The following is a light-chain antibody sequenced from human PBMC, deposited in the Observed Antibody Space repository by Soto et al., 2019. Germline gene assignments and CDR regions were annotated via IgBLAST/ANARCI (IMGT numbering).Light chain of an antibody. Sequence: QSALTQPPSASGSPGQSVTISCTGTSNDVGVYNYVSWYQQHPGKAPKLMIYEVTKRPSGVPDRFSGSKSGNTASLTVSGLQAEDEADYYCSSYAGSYRVFGTGTKVTVL. CDR2: EVT. CDR1: SNDVGVYNY. J-gene: IGLJ1*01. V-gene: IGLV2-8*01. CDR3: SSYAGSYRV.